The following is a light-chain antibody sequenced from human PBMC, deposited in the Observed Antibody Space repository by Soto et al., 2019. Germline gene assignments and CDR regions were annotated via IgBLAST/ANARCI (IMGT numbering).Light chain of an antibody. J-gene: IGKJ5*01. CDR3: QQYNSYPST. CDR1: QSISTW. V-gene: IGKV1-5*01. CDR2: DAS. Sequence: DIQMTQSPATLSASVGDRVTITCRAGQSISTWLAWYRQKPGKAPKLLIYDASRLESGVPSSFSGSGSGTEFTLTISSLQPDDFATYYCQQYNSYPSTFGQGTRLEI.